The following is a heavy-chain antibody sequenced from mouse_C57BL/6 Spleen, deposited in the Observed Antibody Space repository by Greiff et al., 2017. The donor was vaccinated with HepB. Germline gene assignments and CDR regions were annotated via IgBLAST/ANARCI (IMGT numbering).Heavy chain of an antibody. CDR1: GYTFTSYW. Sequence: VKLQQPGAELVRPGSSVKLSCKASGYTFTSYWMHWVKQRPIQGLEWIGNIDPSDSETHYNQKFKDKATLTVDKSSSTAYMQLSSLTSEDSAVYYCAREGYDYDREYYFDYWGQGTTLTVSS. V-gene: IGHV1-52*01. J-gene: IGHJ2*01. CDR2: IDPSDSET. D-gene: IGHD2-4*01. CDR3: AREGYDYDREYYFDY.